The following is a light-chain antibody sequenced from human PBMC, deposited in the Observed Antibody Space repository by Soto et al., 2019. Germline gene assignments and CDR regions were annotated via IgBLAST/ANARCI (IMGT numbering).Light chain of an antibody. J-gene: IGLJ2*01. Sequence: QSALTQPRSVSGSPGQSVTISCTGTSSDVGAYNYVSWYQQHPGKVPKLMIYDVSRRPSGVPDRFSGSKSGNTASLTISGLQADDEADYYCCSYAGSYPLVFGGGTKLTFL. CDR3: CSYAGSYPLV. CDR2: DVS. CDR1: SSDVGAYNY. V-gene: IGLV2-11*01.